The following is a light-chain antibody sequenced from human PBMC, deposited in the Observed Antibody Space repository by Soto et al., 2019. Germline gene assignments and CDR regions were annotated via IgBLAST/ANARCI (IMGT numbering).Light chain of an antibody. V-gene: IGLV2-14*01. J-gene: IGLJ1*01. CDR2: DVS. CDR1: SSDVGGYNC. CDR3: SSYTSSSTLYV. Sequence: QSALTQPASVSGSPGQSITISCTGTSSDVGGYNCVSWYQQHPGKAPKLMIYDVSNRPSGVSNRFSGSKSGNTASLTISGLQAEDEADYYCSSYTSSSTLYVFGTGTQLTVL.